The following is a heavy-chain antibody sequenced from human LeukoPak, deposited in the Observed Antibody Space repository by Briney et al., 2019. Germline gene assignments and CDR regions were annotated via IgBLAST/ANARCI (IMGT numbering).Heavy chain of an antibody. CDR3: AGEDYYDSSGYYYSSWFDP. Sequence: GASVKVSCKASGYTFTSYDFNWVRQATGQRLEWMGGIIPIFGTANYAQKFQGRVTITADESTSTAYMELSSLRSEDTAVYYCAGEDYYDSSGYYYSSWFDPWGQGTLVTVPS. CDR1: GYTFTSYD. V-gene: IGHV1-69*13. J-gene: IGHJ5*02. CDR2: IIPIFGTA. D-gene: IGHD3-22*01.